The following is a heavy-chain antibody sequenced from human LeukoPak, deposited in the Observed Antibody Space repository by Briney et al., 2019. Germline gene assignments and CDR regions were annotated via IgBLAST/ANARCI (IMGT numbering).Heavy chain of an antibody. V-gene: IGHV3-30*18. CDR1: GFTFSSSG. CDR3: AKEYCSNSVCHSLDY. CDR2: ISYDGSNK. J-gene: IGHJ4*02. Sequence: GRSLRLSCAASGFTFSSSGMHWVRQAPGKGLEWVAVISYDGSNKYYADSVKGRFTFSRDNSKNTLYLQMNSLRVEDTAVYYCAKEYCSNSVCHSLDYWGQGTLVTVSS. D-gene: IGHD2-8*01.